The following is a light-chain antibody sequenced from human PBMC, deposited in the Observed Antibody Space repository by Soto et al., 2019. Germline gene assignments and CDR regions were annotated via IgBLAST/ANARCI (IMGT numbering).Light chain of an antibody. CDR1: QSVSSY. Sequence: EIVLTQSPATLSLSPGERATLSCRASQSVSSYLAWYQQKPGQAPRLLIYDASNRATGIPARFSGSGSGTDFALTISSVEHEDFGVYYCQQRSNFPLTVGGETKVEIK. J-gene: IGKJ4*01. V-gene: IGKV3-11*01. CDR3: QQRSNFPLT. CDR2: DAS.